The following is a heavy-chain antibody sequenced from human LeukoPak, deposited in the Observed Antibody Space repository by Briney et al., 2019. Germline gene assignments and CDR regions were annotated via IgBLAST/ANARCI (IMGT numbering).Heavy chain of an antibody. Sequence: PGGSLRLSYAVSGFTLSSYSMKWVRQAPGKGLEWVSSISSSSLYIYYGDSVKGRFTISRDNAKHSVYLQMNRLRAEDTAVYYCAKRAEEQQLGIWGQGTMVTVSS. V-gene: IGHV3-21*01. J-gene: IGHJ3*02. CDR2: ISSSSLYI. D-gene: IGHD6-13*01. CDR1: GFTLSSYS. CDR3: AKRAEEQQLGI.